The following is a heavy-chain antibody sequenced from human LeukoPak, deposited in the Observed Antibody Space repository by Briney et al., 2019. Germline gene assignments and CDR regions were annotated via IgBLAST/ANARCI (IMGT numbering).Heavy chain of an antibody. Sequence: GGSLRLSCAASGLNFRKSWMTWVRQAPGKGLEWVANIKEDGSEKYYVDSVKGRFTISRDNAKNTLYLQMDSLRAEDTAVYYCARENIAAAGPNPNFDYWGQGTLVTVSS. V-gene: IGHV3-7*01. D-gene: IGHD6-13*01. CDR1: GLNFRKSW. CDR3: ARENIAAAGPNPNFDY. J-gene: IGHJ4*02. CDR2: IKEDGSEK.